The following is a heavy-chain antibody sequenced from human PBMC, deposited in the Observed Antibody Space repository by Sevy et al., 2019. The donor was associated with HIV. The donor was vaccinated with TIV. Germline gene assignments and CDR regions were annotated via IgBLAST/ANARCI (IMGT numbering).Heavy chain of an antibody. D-gene: IGHD3-10*01. CDR2: ISGSGGST. J-gene: IGHJ4*02. V-gene: IGHV3-23*01. CDR1: GFTFSSYA. CDR3: VRPSGGRGAQLDY. Sequence: GGSLRLSCAASGFTFSSYAMSWVRQAPGKGLEWVSAISGSGGSTYYADSVKGRFTISRDNSKNTLYLQMNSLRAEDTAVYYCVRPSGGRGAQLDYWGQGTLVTVSS.